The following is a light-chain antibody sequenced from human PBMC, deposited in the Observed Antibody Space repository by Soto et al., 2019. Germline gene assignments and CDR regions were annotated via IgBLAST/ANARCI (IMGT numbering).Light chain of an antibody. CDR3: MQVLQSPIT. CDR1: QSFLHSHGCSY. Sequence: DFAMSASPLARPATPGEPASVSCRSSQSFLHSHGCSYLDWYLQKPGQSPQLLIYFASNRASGVPDRFSGSGSGTDFTLTISRVEAEDVGVYYCMQVLQSPITFGQGTRLEIK. J-gene: IGKJ5*01. CDR2: FAS. V-gene: IGKV2-28*01.